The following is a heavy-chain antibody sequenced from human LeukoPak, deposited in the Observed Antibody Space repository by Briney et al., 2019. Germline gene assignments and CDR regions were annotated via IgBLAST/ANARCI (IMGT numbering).Heavy chain of an antibody. Sequence: PSETLSLTCTVSGYSISSGYYWGWIRQPPGKGLEWIGSIYHSGSTYYNSSLKSRVTISVDRSKNQFSLKLSSVTAADTAVYYCARGALGGYDSGDDAFDIWGQGTMVTVSS. D-gene: IGHD5-12*01. V-gene: IGHV4-38-2*02. J-gene: IGHJ3*02. CDR2: IYHSGST. CDR3: ARGALGGYDSGDDAFDI. CDR1: GYSISSGYY.